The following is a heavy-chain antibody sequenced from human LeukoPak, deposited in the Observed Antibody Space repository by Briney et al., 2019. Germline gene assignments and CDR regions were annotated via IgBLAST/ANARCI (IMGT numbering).Heavy chain of an antibody. D-gene: IGHD3-10*01. V-gene: IGHV1-18*01. CDR2: ISAYNGNT. CDR3: ASLGSVWFGETLPHAFDI. J-gene: IGHJ3*02. Sequence: ASVKVSCKASGYTFTSYGISWVRQAPGQGLEWMGWISAYNGNTNYAQKLQGRVTMTTDTSTSTAYMELRSLRSDDTAVYYCASLGSVWFGETLPHAFDIWGQGTMVTVSS. CDR1: GYTFTSYG.